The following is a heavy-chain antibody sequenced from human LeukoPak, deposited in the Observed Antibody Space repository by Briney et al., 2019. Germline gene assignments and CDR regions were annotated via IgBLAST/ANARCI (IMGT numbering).Heavy chain of an antibody. CDR1: GDSISRSSYY. J-gene: IGHJ2*01. V-gene: IGHV4-39*01. D-gene: IGHD3/OR15-3a*01. Sequence: PSETLSLTCTVSGDSISRSSYYWGWIRQPPGKGLEWIGSIFYSGSTYYNPSLKSRVSISVDTSKNRFSLKLTSVTAADTAVYYCARVDGYFDPWGRGTLVTVSS. CDR2: IFYSGST. CDR3: ARVDGYFDP.